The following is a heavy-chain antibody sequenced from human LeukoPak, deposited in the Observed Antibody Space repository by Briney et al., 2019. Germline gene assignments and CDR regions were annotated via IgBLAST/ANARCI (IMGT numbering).Heavy chain of an antibody. CDR2: IYYSGNT. CDR3: ATQAVAGTFDI. D-gene: IGHD6-19*01. J-gene: IGHJ3*02. Sequence: SETLSLTCTVSGGSIRSSTYYWGWICQPPGKGLEWIGSIYYSGNTYYNPSLKSRLTISVDTSKNQFSLRLSSVTAADTAVYYCATQAVAGTFDIWGQGTMVTVSS. V-gene: IGHV4-39*01. CDR1: GGSIRSSTYY.